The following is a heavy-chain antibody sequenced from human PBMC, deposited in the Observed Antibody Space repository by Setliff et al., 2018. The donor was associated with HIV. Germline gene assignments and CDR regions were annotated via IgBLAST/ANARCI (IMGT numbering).Heavy chain of an antibody. D-gene: IGHD3-22*01. Sequence: ASVKVSCKASGYTFTGYYMHWVRQAPGQGLEWMGWINPNSGGTNYAQNFQGRVTMTRDTSISTAYMDLSRLRSDDTAVYYCARDGDYYDSSGYYYFPFYFDYWGQGTLGTVSS. CDR2: INPNSGGT. J-gene: IGHJ4*02. CDR1: GYTFTGYY. CDR3: ARDGDYYDSSGYYYFPFYFDY. V-gene: IGHV1-2*02.